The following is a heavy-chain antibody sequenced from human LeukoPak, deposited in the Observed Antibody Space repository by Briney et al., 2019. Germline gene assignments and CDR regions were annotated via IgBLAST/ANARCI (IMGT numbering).Heavy chain of an antibody. V-gene: IGHV4-30-4*08. CDR1: GGSISSGDYY. CDR3: ARDQTEYSSSSLAYYFDY. J-gene: IGHJ4*02. Sequence: SQTLSLTCTVSGGSISSGDYYWSWIRQPPGKGLEWIRYIYYSGSTYYNPSLKSRVTISVDTSKNQFSLKLSSVTAADTAVYYCARDQTEYSSSSLAYYFDYWGQGTLVTVSS. D-gene: IGHD6-6*01. CDR2: IYYSGST.